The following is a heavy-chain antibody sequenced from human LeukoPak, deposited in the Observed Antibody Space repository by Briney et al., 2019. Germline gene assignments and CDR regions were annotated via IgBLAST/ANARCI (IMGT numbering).Heavy chain of an antibody. D-gene: IGHD3-10*01. V-gene: IGHV3-9*01. Sequence: GGSLRLSCAASGFTFDDYAMHWVRQAPGKGLEWVSGISWNSGSIGYADSVKGRFTISRDNAKNSLYLQMNSLRAEDTAMYYCARVSGSRNYYFGAFDMWGQGTMVTVSS. CDR3: ARVSGSRNYYFGAFDM. CDR2: ISWNSGSI. CDR1: GFTFDDYA. J-gene: IGHJ3*02.